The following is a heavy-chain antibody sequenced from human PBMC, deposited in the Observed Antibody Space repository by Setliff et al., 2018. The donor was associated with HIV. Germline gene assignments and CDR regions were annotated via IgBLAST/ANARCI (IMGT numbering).Heavy chain of an antibody. Sequence: GASVKVSCKASGYTFTTSGVSWFRQAPGQGLEWMGWINPNSGGTNYAQKFQGRVTMTRDTSISTAYMELSRLRSDDTAVYYCARGSLLGYFDWLFPDWGQGTLVTVS. J-gene: IGHJ4*02. CDR1: GYTFTTSG. D-gene: IGHD3-9*01. V-gene: IGHV1-2*02. CDR2: INPNSGGT. CDR3: ARGSLLGYFDWLFPD.